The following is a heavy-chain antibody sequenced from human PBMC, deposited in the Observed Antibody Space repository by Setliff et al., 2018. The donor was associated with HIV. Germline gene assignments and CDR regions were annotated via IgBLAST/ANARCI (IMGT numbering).Heavy chain of an antibody. CDR3: ALTGHRLLRGYMDV. Sequence: PSETLSLTCYVTDDPISSYYWSWVRQPAGKGLEWIGRLYVSGDTNYNPSLKSRVTMSLDTSKKHFSLNLKSVTAADTAVYYCALTGHRLLRGYMDVWGKGTTGTV. J-gene: IGHJ6*03. CDR2: LYVSGDT. D-gene: IGHD2-15*01. V-gene: IGHV4-4*07. CDR1: DDPISSYY.